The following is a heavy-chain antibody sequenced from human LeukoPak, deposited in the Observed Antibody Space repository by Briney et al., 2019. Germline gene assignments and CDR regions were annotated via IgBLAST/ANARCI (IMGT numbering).Heavy chain of an antibody. V-gene: IGHV4-59*01. CDR3: ARTVATITNYYYYGMDV. D-gene: IGHD5-12*01. CDR1: GGSISTYY. Sequence: SETLSLTCTVSGGSISTYYWSWIRQPPGKGLEWIGHIHYSGSTNYNPSLKSRVTIPVDTSKNQFSLKLSSVTAADTAVYYCARTVATITNYYYYGMDVWGQGTTVTVSS. CDR2: IHYSGST. J-gene: IGHJ6*02.